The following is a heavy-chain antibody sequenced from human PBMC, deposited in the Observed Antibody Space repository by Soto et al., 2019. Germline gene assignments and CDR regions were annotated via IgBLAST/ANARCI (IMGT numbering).Heavy chain of an antibody. D-gene: IGHD6-13*01. CDR1: GGSISSGGYY. CDR2: IYYSGST. V-gene: IGHV4-39*02. CDR3: ARPGGSGWFYFDS. Sequence: SETLSLTCTVSGGSISSGGYYWSWIRQPPGKGLEWIGSIYYSGSTYYNPSLKSRVTISVDTSKNHFSLKLTSVTAADTAVYYCARPGGSGWFYFDSWGQGSQVTVSS. J-gene: IGHJ4*02.